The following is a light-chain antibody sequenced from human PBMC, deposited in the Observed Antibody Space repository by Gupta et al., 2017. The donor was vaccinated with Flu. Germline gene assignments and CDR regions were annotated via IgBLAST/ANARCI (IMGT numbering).Light chain of an antibody. J-gene: IGKJ4*01. V-gene: IGKV3-20*01. CDR3: QQYETSPLT. Sequence: GTPSLSPGERATLSCRASQRVSSSHLVWYQQKPGQAPRLLLYDASSRATGIPDRFSGSGSGTDFTLTISRLEPADFAVYYCQQYETSPLTFGGGTKVEIK. CDR2: DAS. CDR1: QRVSSSH.